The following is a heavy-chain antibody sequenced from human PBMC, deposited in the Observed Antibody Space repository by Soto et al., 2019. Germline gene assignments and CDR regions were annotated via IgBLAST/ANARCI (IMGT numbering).Heavy chain of an antibody. V-gene: IGHV1-3*01. Sequence: ASVKVSCKASGYTFTSYAMHWVRQAPGQRLEWIGWINAGNGNTKYSQKFQGRVTITRDTSASTAYMELSSLRSEDTAVYYCARVPTDRRFDYWGQGTLVTVSS. CDR1: GYTFTSYA. CDR3: ARVPTDRRFDY. J-gene: IGHJ4*02. CDR2: INAGNGNT.